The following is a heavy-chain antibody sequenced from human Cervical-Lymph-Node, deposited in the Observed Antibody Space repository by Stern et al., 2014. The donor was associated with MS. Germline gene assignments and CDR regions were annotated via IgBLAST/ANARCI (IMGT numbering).Heavy chain of an antibody. D-gene: IGHD1-26*01. J-gene: IGHJ4*02. CDR1: GFTFRSYG. CDR3: ARGGDFKWAVRSQFFDY. V-gene: IGHV3-33*01. CDR2: VLYDGTTK. Sequence: QVQLVESGGGVVQPGRSLRLSCAASGFTFRSYGIHWVRQAPGTGLEWVAVVLYDGTTKSYSDSVKGRFTISRDNPRQTVYLQMDNLRVEDTAIYFCARGGDFKWAVRSQFFDYWGQGTLITVSS.